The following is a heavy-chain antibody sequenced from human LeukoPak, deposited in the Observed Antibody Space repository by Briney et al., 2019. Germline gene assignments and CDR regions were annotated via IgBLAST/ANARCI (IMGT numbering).Heavy chain of an antibody. V-gene: IGHV3-66*01. CDR1: GFTVSSNY. J-gene: IGHJ4*02. Sequence: RGSLRLSCAASGFTVSSNYMSWVRQAPGKGLEWVSVIYSGGSTYYADSVKGRFTISRDNSKNTLYLQMNSLRAEDTAVYYCARGSYVWGSYRLVEGYYFDYWGQGTLVTVSS. CDR3: ARGSYVWGSYRLVEGYYFDY. CDR2: IYSGGST. D-gene: IGHD3-16*02.